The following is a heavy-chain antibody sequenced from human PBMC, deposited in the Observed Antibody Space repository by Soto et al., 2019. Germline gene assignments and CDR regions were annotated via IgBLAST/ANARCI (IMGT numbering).Heavy chain of an antibody. CDR1: GDSISTDGYY. CDR3: GRDHSGRSPHYHYRLDV. Sequence: SETLSLTCTVSGDSISTDGYYYSWIRQHPGKGLEWIGYVYSRGSPYYHPSLESRVTISVDTSKNQFSLKLTSVTAADTAVYYCGRDHSGRSPHYHYRLDVWGKGTTVTGTS. CDR2: VYSRGSP. J-gene: IGHJ6*04. D-gene: IGHD6-25*01. V-gene: IGHV4-31*03.